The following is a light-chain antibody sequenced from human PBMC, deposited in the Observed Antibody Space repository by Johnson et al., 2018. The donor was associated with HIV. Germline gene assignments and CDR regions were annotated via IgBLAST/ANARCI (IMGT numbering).Light chain of an antibody. V-gene: IGLV1-51*01. Sequence: QSVLKQPPSVSAAPGQKVTISYSGSSSNIGNNYVSWYQQLPGTAPKLLIYDNNNRPSGIPDRFSGSKSGTSATRGITGLQTGDEADYYFGTWDTSLSSYVFGTGTKVTVL. CDR3: GTWDTSLSSYV. J-gene: IGLJ1*01. CDR2: DNN. CDR1: SSNIGNNY.